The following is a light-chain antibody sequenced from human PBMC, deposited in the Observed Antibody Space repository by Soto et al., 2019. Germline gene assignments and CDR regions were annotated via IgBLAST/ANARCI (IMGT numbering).Light chain of an antibody. CDR1: SSNIGSNT. CDR3: AAWDDSLNGPV. Sequence: QSVPTQPPSASGTPGQRVPISCSGSSSNIGSNTVNWYQQLPGTAPKLLIYSNNQRPSGVPDRFSGSKSGTSASLAISGLQSEDEADYYCAAWDDSLNGPVFGGGTKLTVL. J-gene: IGLJ2*01. CDR2: SNN. V-gene: IGLV1-44*01.